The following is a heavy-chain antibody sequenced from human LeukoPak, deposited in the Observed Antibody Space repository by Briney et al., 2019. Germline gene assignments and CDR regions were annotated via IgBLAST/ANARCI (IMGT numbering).Heavy chain of an antibody. CDR1: GFTFEDYA. J-gene: IGHJ6*02. Sequence: GRSLRLSCAASGFTFEDYAMHWVPPAPGKGLEWVSGISRNSGSIGYADSVKGRFTISRDNAKNSLYLQMNSLRAEDTALYYCAKDIGPYYYYGMDVWGQGTTVTVSS. V-gene: IGHV3-9*01. CDR2: ISRNSGSI. CDR3: AKDIGPYYYYGMDV.